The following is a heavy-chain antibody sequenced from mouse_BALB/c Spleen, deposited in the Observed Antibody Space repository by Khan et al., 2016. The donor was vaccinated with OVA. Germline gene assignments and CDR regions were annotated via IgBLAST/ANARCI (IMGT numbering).Heavy chain of an antibody. Sequence: QVQLKESGAELARPGASVKMSCKASGYTFTSYTMHWVKQRPGQGLEWLGYIIPSTVYTNYNQKFKDKATLTADKSSSTAYMQLSSLTSEDSAVYYCARDFHYYGSRGAMDNWGQGTSVTVSS. J-gene: IGHJ4*01. D-gene: IGHD1-1*01. CDR1: GYTFTSYT. CDR2: IIPSTVYT. V-gene: IGHV1-4*01. CDR3: ARDFHYYGSRGAMDN.